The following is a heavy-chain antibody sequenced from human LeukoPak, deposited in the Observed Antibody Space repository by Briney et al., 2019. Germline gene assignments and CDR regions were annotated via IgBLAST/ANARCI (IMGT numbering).Heavy chain of an antibody. Sequence: GGSLRLSCTVSGFTVSSNSMSWVRQAPGKGLEWVGRIKSKTDGGTTDYAAPVKGRFTISRDDSKNTLYLQMNSLKTEDTAVYYCTGDGYVGYWGQGTLVTVSS. J-gene: IGHJ4*02. CDR2: IKSKTDGGTT. CDR1: GFTVSSNS. CDR3: TGDGYVGY. V-gene: IGHV3-15*01. D-gene: IGHD5-24*01.